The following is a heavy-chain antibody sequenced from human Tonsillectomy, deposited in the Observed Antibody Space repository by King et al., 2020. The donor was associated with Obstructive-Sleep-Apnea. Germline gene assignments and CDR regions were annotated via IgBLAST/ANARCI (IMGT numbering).Heavy chain of an antibody. CDR3: ARVKLRYFDRPLGFDP. Sequence: VQLQQWGAGLLKPSEPLSLTCAVYGGSFSGYYWSWIRQPPGKGLEWIGEINHSGSTNYNPSLKSRVTISVDTSKNQFFLKLSSVTAADTAVYYCARVKLRYFDRPLGFDPWGQGTLVTVSS. D-gene: IGHD3-9*01. J-gene: IGHJ5*02. CDR1: GGSFSGYY. V-gene: IGHV4-34*01. CDR2: INHSGST.